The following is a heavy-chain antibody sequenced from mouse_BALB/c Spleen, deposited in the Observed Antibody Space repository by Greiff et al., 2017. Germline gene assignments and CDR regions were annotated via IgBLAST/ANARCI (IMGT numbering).Heavy chain of an antibody. V-gene: IGHV3-8*02. Sequence: EVHLVESGPSLVKPSQTLSLTCSVTGYSITSGYWNWIRKFPGNKLEYMGYISYSGSTYYNPSLKSRISITRDTSKNQYYLQLNSVTTEDTATYYCASGYGNWFAYWGQGTLVTVSA. CDR2: ISYSGST. CDR3: ASGYGNWFAY. D-gene: IGHD2-10*02. CDR1: GYSITSGY. J-gene: IGHJ3*01.